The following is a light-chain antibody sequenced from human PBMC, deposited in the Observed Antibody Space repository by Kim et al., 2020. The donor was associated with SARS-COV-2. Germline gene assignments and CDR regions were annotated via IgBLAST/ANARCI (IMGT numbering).Light chain of an antibody. V-gene: IGKV3D-7*01. CDR2: GAS. CDR3: QQDYNFT. J-gene: IGKJ2*01. CDR1: QSVSSSY. Sequence: PGERVTLSCRASQSVSSSYLTWYQQNPGQAPRLLIYGASTRATSIPARFSGSGSGTDFTLTISSLQPEDFAVYYCQQDYNFTFGQGTKVDIK.